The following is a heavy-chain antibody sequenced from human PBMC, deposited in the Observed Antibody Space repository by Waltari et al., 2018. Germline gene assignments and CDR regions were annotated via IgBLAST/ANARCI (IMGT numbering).Heavy chain of an antibody. V-gene: IGHV4-39*07. J-gene: IGHJ5*02. D-gene: IGHD2-21*01. Sequence: QLQLQESGPGLVKPSETLSLTCTVSGGSISSSSYYSGWISETPVKGLEWIVSIYYSGSTYYNPSLKSRVTISVDTSKNQFSLKLSSVTAADTAVYYCARALRWFRPTNWFDPWGQGTLVTVSS. CDR2: IYYSGST. CDR1: GGSISSSSYY. CDR3: ARALRWFRPTNWFDP.